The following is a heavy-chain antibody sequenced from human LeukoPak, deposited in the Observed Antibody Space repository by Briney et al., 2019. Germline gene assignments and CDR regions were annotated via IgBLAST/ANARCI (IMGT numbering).Heavy chain of an antibody. CDR1: GFTFSRSA. Sequence: GGSLRLSRAASGFTFSRSAMTWVRQTPGKGLDWVSSISSSGNTYYADSVKGRFTISRDNSKNMLYLQMNSLRAEDTAVYYCVKGRISEDGLDFWGQGTLVTVSS. CDR3: VKGRISEDGLDF. J-gene: IGHJ4*02. V-gene: IGHV3-23*01. D-gene: IGHD6-13*01. CDR2: ISSSGNT.